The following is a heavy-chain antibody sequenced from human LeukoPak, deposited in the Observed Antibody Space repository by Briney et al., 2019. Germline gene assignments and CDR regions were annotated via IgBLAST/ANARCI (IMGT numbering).Heavy chain of an antibody. V-gene: IGHV1-18*01. CDR2: ISGYNGNT. CDR1: GYTFSSYA. CDR3: ARLDITFGGGIVNAGSNY. J-gene: IGHJ4*02. D-gene: IGHD3-16*02. Sequence: ASVKVSCKASGYTFSSYAINLVRQAPGQGLELMGWISGYNGNTKYAQKFQGRVTMTTDTSTNTAYMEVKSLRSDDTAVYYCARLDITFGGGIVNAGSNYWGQGTLVTVSS.